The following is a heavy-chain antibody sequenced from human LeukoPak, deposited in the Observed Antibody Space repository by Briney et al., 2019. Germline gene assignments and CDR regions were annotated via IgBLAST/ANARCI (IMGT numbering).Heavy chain of an antibody. CDR3: ASGGELLVYNWFDP. CDR1: GGTFSSYA. D-gene: IGHD1-26*01. CDR2: IIPVFGTA. Sequence: SVKVSCKASGGTFSSYAISWVRQAPGQGLEWMGGIIPVFGTANYAQKFQGRVTITADESTSTAYMELSSLRSEDTAVYYCASGGELLVYNWFDPWGQGALVTVSS. V-gene: IGHV1-69*13. J-gene: IGHJ5*02.